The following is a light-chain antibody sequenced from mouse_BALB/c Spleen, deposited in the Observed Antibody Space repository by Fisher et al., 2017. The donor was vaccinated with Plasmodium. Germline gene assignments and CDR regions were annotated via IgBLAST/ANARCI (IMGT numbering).Light chain of an antibody. Sequence: DIVMTQTTLTLSVTIGQPASISCKSSQSLLDSDGKTFLSWLLQRPGQSPKRLIYLVSELDSGVPDRFTGSGSGTDFTLKISRVEAEDLGVYYCWQGTRFPLTFGAGTKLELK. CDR3: WQGTRFPLT. CDR1: QSLLDSDGKTF. J-gene: IGKJ5*01. V-gene: IGKV1-135*01. CDR2: LVS.